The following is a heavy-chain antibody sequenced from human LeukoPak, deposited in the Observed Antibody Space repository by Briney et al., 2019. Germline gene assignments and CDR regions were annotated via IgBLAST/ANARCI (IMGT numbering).Heavy chain of an antibody. CDR1: GFTFSSYS. Sequence: PGGSLRLSCAASGFTFSSYSMNWVRQAPGKGLEWVSSISSSSSYIYYADSAKGRFTISRDNAKNSLYLQMNSLRAEDTAVYYCAREGSSWANFDYWGQGTLVTVSS. J-gene: IGHJ4*02. CDR3: AREGSSWANFDY. V-gene: IGHV3-21*01. CDR2: ISSSSSYI. D-gene: IGHD6-13*01.